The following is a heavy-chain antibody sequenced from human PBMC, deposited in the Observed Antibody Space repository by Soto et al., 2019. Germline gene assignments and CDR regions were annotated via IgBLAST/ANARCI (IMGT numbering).Heavy chain of an antibody. Sequence: ASVKVSCKASGGTFSSYAISWVRQAPGQGLEWMGGIIPIFGTANYAQKFQGRVTITADESTSTAYMELSSLRSEDTAVYYCARGEPSSFWSGPAVSHYYYGMDVWGQGTTVTVSS. CDR2: IIPIFGTA. V-gene: IGHV1-69*13. CDR1: GGTFSSYA. D-gene: IGHD3-3*01. CDR3: ARGEPSSFWSGPAVSHYYYGMDV. J-gene: IGHJ6*02.